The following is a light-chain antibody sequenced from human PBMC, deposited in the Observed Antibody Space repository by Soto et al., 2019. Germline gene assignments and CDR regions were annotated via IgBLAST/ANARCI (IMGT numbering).Light chain of an antibody. Sequence: QSVLTQPASGSGSPGQSITISCTGTSSDVGSYNLVSWYQQHPGKAPKLMIYEVSKRPSGVSNRFSGSKSGNTASLTISGLQAEDEADYYCCSYAGSSIPYVFGTGTKVTVL. J-gene: IGLJ1*01. V-gene: IGLV2-23*02. CDR2: EVS. CDR3: CSYAGSSIPYV. CDR1: SSDVGSYNL.